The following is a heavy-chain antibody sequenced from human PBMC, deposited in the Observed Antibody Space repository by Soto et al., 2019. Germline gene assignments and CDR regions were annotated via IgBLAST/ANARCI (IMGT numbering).Heavy chain of an antibody. CDR1: GGTFSSYA. CDR2: IIPIFGTA. J-gene: IGHJ5*02. V-gene: IGHV1-69*13. CDR3: ARARGQQLVPGYYNWFDP. Sequence: ASVKVSCKASGGTFSSYAISWVRQAPGQGLEWMGGIIPIFGTANYAQKFQGRVMITADESTSTAYMELSSLRSEDTAVYYCARARGQQLVPGYYNWFDPWGQGTLVTVSS. D-gene: IGHD6-13*01.